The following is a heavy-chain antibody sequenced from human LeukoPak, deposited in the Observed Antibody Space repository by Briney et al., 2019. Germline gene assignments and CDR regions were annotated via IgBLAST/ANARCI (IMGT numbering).Heavy chain of an antibody. J-gene: IGHJ4*02. Sequence: GASVKVSCKASGGTFSSYAISWVRQAPGQGLEWMGGIIPIFGTANYAQKFQGRVTITADESTSTAYMELSSLRSEDTAVYYCARGEMNYNWNFRNDYWGQGTLVTVSS. D-gene: IGHD1-7*01. CDR3: ARGEMNYNWNFRNDY. CDR1: GGTFSSYA. V-gene: IGHV1-69*13. CDR2: IIPIFGTA.